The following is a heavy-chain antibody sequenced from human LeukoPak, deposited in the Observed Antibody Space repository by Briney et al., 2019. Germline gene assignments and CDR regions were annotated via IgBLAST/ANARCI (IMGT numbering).Heavy chain of an antibody. J-gene: IGHJ4*02. V-gene: IGHV4-59*08. CDR3: ARHYGSDRGGTPPHVDY. Sequence: SETLSLTCTVSGGSISSYYWSWIRQPPGKGLEWIGYIYYSGTTNYNPSLKSRVTISVDTSKNQFSLKLSSVTAADTAVYYCARHYGSDRGGTPPHVDYWGQGTLVTVSS. CDR2: IYYSGTT. D-gene: IGHD3-16*01. CDR1: GGSISSYY.